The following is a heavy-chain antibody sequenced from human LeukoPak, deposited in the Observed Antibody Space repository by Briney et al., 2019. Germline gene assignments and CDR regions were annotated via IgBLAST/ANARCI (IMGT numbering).Heavy chain of an antibody. J-gene: IGHJ4*02. CDR2: IGTRSNPI. D-gene: IGHD3-16*01. CDR3: ARDRSAVKATGGGDY. V-gene: IGHV3-11*01. Sequence: GGSLRLSCAASGFTFSDFYMSWIRQAPGMGLEWISYIGTRSNPIYYADSVKGRFTISRDDAKNSLYLQMNGLRDEDTAVYFCARDRSAVKATGGGDYWGQGTLVTVSS. CDR1: GFTFSDFY.